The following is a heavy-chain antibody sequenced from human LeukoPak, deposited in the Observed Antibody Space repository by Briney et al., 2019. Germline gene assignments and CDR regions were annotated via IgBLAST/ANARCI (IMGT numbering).Heavy chain of an antibody. CDR3: ARYYVILTGYSKGQFDY. J-gene: IGHJ4*02. D-gene: IGHD3-9*01. Sequence: SETLSLTCTVSGGSINSSSYYWGWIRQPPGKGLEWIGSIFYSGNTYDNPSLKSRVTISVDTSKNQFSLKLNSVTAADTAVYYCARYYVILTGYSKGQFDYWGQGTLVTVSS. CDR2: IFYSGNT. V-gene: IGHV4-39*01. CDR1: GGSINSSSYY.